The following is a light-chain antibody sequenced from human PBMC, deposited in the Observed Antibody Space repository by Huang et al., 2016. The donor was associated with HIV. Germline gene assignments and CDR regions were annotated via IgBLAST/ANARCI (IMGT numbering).Light chain of an antibody. CDR1: QSIKSN. CDR3: QQYDYWPPVT. CDR2: GAS. J-gene: IGKJ1*01. Sequence: IVMTQSHVTLSVSPGERAALSCRAGQSIKSNIAWYQQKPGQAPRLLLYGASTRATGVPARFSGSGSGTEFTLTINNLQSDDFAVYYCQQYDYWPPVTFGQGTKV. V-gene: IGKV3-15*01.